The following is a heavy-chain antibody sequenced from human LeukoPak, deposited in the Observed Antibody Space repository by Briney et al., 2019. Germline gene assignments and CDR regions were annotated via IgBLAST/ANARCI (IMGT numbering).Heavy chain of an antibody. V-gene: IGHV3-30*02. Sequence: GGSLRLSCAASGFTFSSYGMHWVRQAPGKGLEWVAFIRYDGSSKYYADSVKGRFTISRDNSKNTLYLQMNSLRAEDTAVYYCAKDVGYSSGWYENYFDYWGQGTLVTVSS. CDR1: GFTFSSYG. CDR2: IRYDGSSK. D-gene: IGHD6-19*01. CDR3: AKDVGYSSGWYENYFDY. J-gene: IGHJ4*02.